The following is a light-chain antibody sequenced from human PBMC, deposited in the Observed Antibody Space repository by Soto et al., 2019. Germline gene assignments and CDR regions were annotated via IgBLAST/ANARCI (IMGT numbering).Light chain of an antibody. CDR3: QQFNDFPLT. CDR2: DAS. Sequence: IQLTQSPSSLSASVGDRVTITCRAVQDISSALACYQQKPGKALKLLLYDASSLDAGVPSRFSGSGSRTDFTLRITSLRPEDFATYYCQQFNDFPLTFGGGTKVQIK. V-gene: IGKV1-13*01. CDR1: QDISSA. J-gene: IGKJ4*01.